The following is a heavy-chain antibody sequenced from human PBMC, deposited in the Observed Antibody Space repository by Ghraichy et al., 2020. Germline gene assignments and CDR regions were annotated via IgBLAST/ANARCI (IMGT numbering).Heavy chain of an antibody. CDR1: GGFISSGDYY. J-gene: IGHJ6*02. V-gene: IGHV4-30-4*01. Sequence: SETLSLTCTVSGGFISSGDYYWSWIRQPPGKGLEWIGYIYYSGSTYYNPSLKSRVTISVDTSKNQFSLKLSSVTAADTAVYYCARAGYCSSTSCYGYYYYYGMDVWGQGTTVTVSS. CDR2: IYYSGST. CDR3: ARAGYCSSTSCYGYYYYYGMDV. D-gene: IGHD2-2*01.